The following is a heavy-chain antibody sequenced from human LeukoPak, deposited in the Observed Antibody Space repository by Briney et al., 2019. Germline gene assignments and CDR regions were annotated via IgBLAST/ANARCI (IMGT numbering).Heavy chain of an antibody. CDR2: ISSSSSYI. Sequence: GGSLSLSCAASAFAFTSYCVNWVSQAPGKGLECVSFISSSSSYIYYTDSVKGRFTISRDNAKNSLYLQMNSLRAEDTAVYYCARGLYCSSTSCQRTNWGQGTLVTVSS. J-gene: IGHJ1*01. CDR1: AFAFTSYC. V-gene: IGHV3-21*01. CDR3: ARGLYCSSTSCQRTN. D-gene: IGHD2-2*01.